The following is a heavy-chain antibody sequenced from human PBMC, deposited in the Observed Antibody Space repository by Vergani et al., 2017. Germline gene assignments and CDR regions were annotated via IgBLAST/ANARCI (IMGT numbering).Heavy chain of an antibody. CDR2: IIPILGIA. CDR1: GGTFDSYS. Sequence: QVQLVQSGAEVKKPGSSVKVSCKASGGTFDSYSVSWVRQAPGQGLEWMGRIIPILGIANYAQKFQVRVTITADKSTSTVYMEVSSLRSEDTAVYYCTRGWYYDSIAYWAYWGQGTLVTVSS. J-gene: IGHJ4*02. V-gene: IGHV1-69*02. D-gene: IGHD3-22*01. CDR3: TRGWYYDSIAYWAY.